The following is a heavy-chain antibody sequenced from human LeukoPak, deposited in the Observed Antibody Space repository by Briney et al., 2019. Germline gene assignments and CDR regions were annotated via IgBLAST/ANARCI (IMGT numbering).Heavy chain of an antibody. CDR3: AKDPSYTAAGIDY. CDR2: IIYDGSNK. D-gene: IGHD6-13*01. Sequence: GGSLRLSCAASGFTFSIYGMHWVRQAPGKGLEWVAAIIYDGSNKYYADSVKGRFTISRDNSKNTLDLQMSSLRAEETAVYYCAKDPSYTAAGIDYWGQGTLVTVSS. J-gene: IGHJ4*02. V-gene: IGHV3-30*18. CDR1: GFTFSIYG.